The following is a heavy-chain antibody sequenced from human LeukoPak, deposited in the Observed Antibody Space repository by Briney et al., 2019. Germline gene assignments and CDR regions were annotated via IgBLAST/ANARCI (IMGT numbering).Heavy chain of an antibody. J-gene: IGHJ4*02. CDR2: ITDRGGT. V-gene: IGHV4-34*01. D-gene: IGHD1-26*01. CDR1: GGSVSGYS. Sequence: SETLSLTCAVSGGSVSGYSWSWIRQPPGKGLEWIGDITDRGGTSYTPSLKSRVTISLGTSKNQFSLHLTSVTAADTAVHFCARVPDWEPIDKWSQGTLVTVSS. CDR3: ARVPDWEPIDK.